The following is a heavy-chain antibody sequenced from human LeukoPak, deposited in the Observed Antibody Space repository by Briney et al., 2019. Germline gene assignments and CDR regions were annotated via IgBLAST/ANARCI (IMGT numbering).Heavy chain of an antibody. Sequence: SETLSLTCTVSGGSISSYYWSWIRQPPGKGLEWIGYIYYSGSTNYNPSLKSRVTISVDTSKNQFSLKLSSVTAADTAVYYCARSPRYCSGGSCYSPFEDYWGQGTLVTVSS. CDR2: IYYSGST. CDR3: ARSPRYCSGGSCYSPFEDY. V-gene: IGHV4-59*01. CDR1: GGSISSYY. J-gene: IGHJ4*02. D-gene: IGHD2-15*01.